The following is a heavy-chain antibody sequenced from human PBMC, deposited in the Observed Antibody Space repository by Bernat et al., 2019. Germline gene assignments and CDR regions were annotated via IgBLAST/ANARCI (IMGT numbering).Heavy chain of an antibody. V-gene: IGHV3-23*01. CDR2: ISGSGGTT. J-gene: IGHJ4*02. D-gene: IGHD2-2*02. CDR1: GFTFSSYA. Sequence: EVQLLESGGGLVQPGGSLRLSCGASGFTFSSYAMSWVRQAPGKGLEWVSVISGSGGTTYYADSVKGRFTISRDNSENTLYLQMNSLRAEDTALYYCAKDRRPDCTTTSCYIFDYWGLGTLVTVTS. CDR3: AKDRRPDCTTTSCYIFDY.